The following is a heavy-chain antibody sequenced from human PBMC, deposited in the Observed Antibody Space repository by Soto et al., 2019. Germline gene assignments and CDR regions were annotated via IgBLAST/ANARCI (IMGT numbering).Heavy chain of an antibody. D-gene: IGHD3-22*01. V-gene: IGHV1-69*13. CDR1: GLTFSRYA. Sequence: GASVTVSCEASGLTFSRYAISWVRQAPGHGLGWMGGLIPIFGTANSAQQLQGRVTITADEPTSTAYMELSSLRSEDTAVYYCARPITTYYDSSGYYPAFDYWGQGTLGTVS. CDR3: ARPITTYYDSSGYYPAFDY. CDR2: LIPIFGTA. J-gene: IGHJ4*02.